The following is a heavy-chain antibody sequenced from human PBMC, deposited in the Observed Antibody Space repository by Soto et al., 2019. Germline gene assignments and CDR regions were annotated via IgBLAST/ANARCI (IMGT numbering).Heavy chain of an antibody. V-gene: IGHV1-18*01. CDR3: AGDSLIAVTGLLHY. CDR1: GYPFTSYG. J-gene: IGHJ4*02. CDR2: ISAYNGKT. Sequence: QVQLVQSGAEVKKPGASVKVSCKTSGYPFTSYGINCVRQAPGQGPEWMGWISAYNGKTSYTQKFQGRVTMTTDTSTSTAYMELRSLRSDDTAVYYCAGDSLIAVTGLLHYWGQGTLVTVSS. D-gene: IGHD6-19*01.